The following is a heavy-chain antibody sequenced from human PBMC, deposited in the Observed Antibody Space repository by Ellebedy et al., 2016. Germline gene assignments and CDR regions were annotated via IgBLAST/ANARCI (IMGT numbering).Heavy chain of an antibody. CDR2: ISATGNTI. CDR3: ARGRPYSTMDSYYYMDV. D-gene: IGHD2-2*01. Sequence: GGSLRLSXAASGFTFSDYYMSWIRLAPGKGLEWVSYISATGNTIYFADSVKGRFSISRDNAKNSLFLQMNSLRAEDTAVYYCARGRPYSTMDSYYYMDVWGKGTTVTVSS. V-gene: IGHV3-11*01. CDR1: GFTFSDYY. J-gene: IGHJ6*03.